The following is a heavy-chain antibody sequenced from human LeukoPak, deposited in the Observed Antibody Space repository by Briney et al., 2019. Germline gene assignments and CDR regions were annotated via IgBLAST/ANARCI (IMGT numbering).Heavy chain of an antibody. CDR3: ARATSSQQLVKGGFDY. J-gene: IGHJ4*02. Sequence: ASVKVSCEASGYTFTSYYMHWVRQAPGQGLEWRGIINPSGGSTSYAQKFQGRVTMTRDTSTSTVYMELSSLRSEDTAVYYCARATSSQQLVKGGFDYWGQGTLVTVSS. CDR2: INPSGGST. V-gene: IGHV1-46*01. CDR1: GYTFTSYY. D-gene: IGHD6-13*01.